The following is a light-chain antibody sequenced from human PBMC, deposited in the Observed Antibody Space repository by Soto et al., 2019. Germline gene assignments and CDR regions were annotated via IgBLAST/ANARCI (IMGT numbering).Light chain of an antibody. V-gene: IGKV3-15*01. J-gene: IGKJ1*01. CDR2: GAS. CDR1: QSVSSN. CDR3: QPYNNWPRT. Sequence: EIVMTQSPATLSVSPGERATLSCRASQSVSSNLAWYQQKPGQAPRLLIYGASTRATGIPARFSGSGSGTEFTLTISSLQSEDFAVYYYQPYNNWPRTFAQGTNVDIK.